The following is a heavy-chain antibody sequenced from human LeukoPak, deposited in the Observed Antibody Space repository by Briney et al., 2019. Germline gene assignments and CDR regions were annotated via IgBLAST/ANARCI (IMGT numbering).Heavy chain of an antibody. CDR1: GFTFSSYG. V-gene: IGHV3-30*18. D-gene: IGHD1-26*01. CDR2: ISYDGSNK. Sequence: GGSLRLSCAASGFTFSSYGMHWVRQAPGKGLEWVAVISYDGSNKYYADSVKGRFTISRDNSKNTLYLQMNSLRAEDTAVYYCAKDRVGATYHDAFDIWGQETMVTVSS. CDR3: AKDRVGATYHDAFDI. J-gene: IGHJ3*02.